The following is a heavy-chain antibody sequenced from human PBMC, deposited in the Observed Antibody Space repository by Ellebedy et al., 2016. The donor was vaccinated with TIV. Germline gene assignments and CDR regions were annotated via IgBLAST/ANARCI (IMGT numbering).Heavy chain of an antibody. D-gene: IGHD2-15*01. CDR3: ARDRGGYYYMDV. CDR1: GFTFSSYS. Sequence: GGSLRLXXAASGFTFSSYSMNWVRQAPGKGLEWVSSISSSSSYIYYADSVKGRFTISRDNAKNSLYLQMNSLRAEDTAVYYCARDRGGYYYMDVWGKGTTVTVSS. J-gene: IGHJ6*03. V-gene: IGHV3-21*01. CDR2: ISSSSSYI.